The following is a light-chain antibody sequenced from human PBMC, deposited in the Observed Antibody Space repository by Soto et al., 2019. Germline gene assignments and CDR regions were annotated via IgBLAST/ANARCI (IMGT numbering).Light chain of an antibody. CDR2: GAS. Sequence: EIVLTQSPGTLSLSPGERATLSCRASQSVSTNYLAWYQQKPGQAPRLLIYGASRRATGIPDRFSGSGSGTDFTLTISGLDPDDFAVYYCQQYGGSPWTFGQGTKVEIK. CDR1: QSVSTNY. V-gene: IGKV3-20*01. J-gene: IGKJ1*01. CDR3: QQYGGSPWT.